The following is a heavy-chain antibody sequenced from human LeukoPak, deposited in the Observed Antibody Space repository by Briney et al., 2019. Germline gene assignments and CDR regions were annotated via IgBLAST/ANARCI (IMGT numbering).Heavy chain of an antibody. CDR3: ARNYGGNG. J-gene: IGHJ4*02. Sequence: PSETLSLTCTVPGGSISSSSYYWGWIRQPPGKGLEWIGSIYYSGSTYYNPSLKSRVTISVDTSKNQFSLKLSSVTAADTAVYYCARNYGGNGWGQGTLVTVSS. V-gene: IGHV4-39*01. CDR1: GGSISSSSYY. D-gene: IGHD4-23*01. CDR2: IYYSGST.